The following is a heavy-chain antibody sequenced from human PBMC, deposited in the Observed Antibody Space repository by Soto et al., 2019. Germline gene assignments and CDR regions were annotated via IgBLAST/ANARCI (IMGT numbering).Heavy chain of an antibody. J-gene: IGHJ6*02. CDR3: ARMAFGHYDILTGYYYYGMDV. CDR2: MNPNSGNT. CDR1: GYTFTSYD. D-gene: IGHD3-9*01. V-gene: IGHV1-8*01. Sequence: ASVKVSGKASGYTFTSYDINWVRQATGQGLEWMGWMNPNSGNTGYAQKFQGRVTMTRNTSISTAYMELSSLRSEDTAVYYCARMAFGHYDILTGYYYYGMDVWGQGTTVTVSS.